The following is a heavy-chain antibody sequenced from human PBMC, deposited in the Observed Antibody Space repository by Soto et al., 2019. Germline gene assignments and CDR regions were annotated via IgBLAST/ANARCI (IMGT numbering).Heavy chain of an antibody. V-gene: IGHV3-49*04. J-gene: IGHJ5*02. CDR3: TRMNGGYDLNWFDP. Sequence: GGSLRLSCTASGFTFGDYAMRWVRQAPGKGLEWVGFIRSKAYGGTTEYAASVKGRFTISRDDSKSIAYLQMNSLKTEDTAVYYCTRMNGGYDLNWFDPWGQGTLVTVSS. CDR2: IRSKAYGGTT. D-gene: IGHD5-12*01. CDR1: GFTFGDYA.